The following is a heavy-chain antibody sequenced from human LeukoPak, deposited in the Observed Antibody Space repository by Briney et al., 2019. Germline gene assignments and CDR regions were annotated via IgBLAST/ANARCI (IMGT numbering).Heavy chain of an antibody. Sequence: ASVTVSCTHFGFSFTAFYMHWVRRAPGQGLDWMGWINPKSGGANYAAKFQGRVTMTRDTSIDTVYMDLSGLRSDDTAVYYCARDRSQGIETEATMLMGSWGQGTLITVSS. CDR3: ARDRSQGIETEATMLMGS. CDR2: INPKSGGA. CDR1: GFSFTAFY. V-gene: IGHV1-2*02. D-gene: IGHD5-12*01. J-gene: IGHJ4*02.